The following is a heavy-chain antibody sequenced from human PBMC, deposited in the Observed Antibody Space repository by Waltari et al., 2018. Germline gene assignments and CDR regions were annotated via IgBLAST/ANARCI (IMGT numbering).Heavy chain of an antibody. CDR2: INGGNGNT. CDR3: ARYWTGTESADYMDV. CDR1: GYTFTSYA. J-gene: IGHJ6*03. Sequence: QVHLVQSGAEVKKPGASVKLSCKASGYTFTSYAVHWVRLAPGQRLEWMGWINGGNGNTKYSQRFQGRVTITRDAFATTAYMELSSLRSEDSAVYYCARYWTGTESADYMDVWGKGTTVTVSS. D-gene: IGHD2-8*02. V-gene: IGHV1-3*01.